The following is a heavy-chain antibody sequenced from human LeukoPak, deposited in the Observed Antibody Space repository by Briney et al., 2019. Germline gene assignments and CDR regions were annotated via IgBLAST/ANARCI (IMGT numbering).Heavy chain of an antibody. D-gene: IGHD5-12*01. V-gene: IGHV4-61*02. CDR2: ISSSGST. Sequence: SETLSLTCTVSGDSISSGDYYWSWIRQPAGKGLEWIGRISSSGSTNYNPSLKSRVTISVDPSKNQFALKLNPLTTPDPAVYYCARVVYSGYDFRGAMDVWGKGTTVTVSS. CDR1: GDSISSGDYY. CDR3: ARVVYSGYDFRGAMDV. J-gene: IGHJ6*03.